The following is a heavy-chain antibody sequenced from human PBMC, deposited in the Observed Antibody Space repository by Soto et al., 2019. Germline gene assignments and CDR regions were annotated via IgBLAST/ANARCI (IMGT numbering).Heavy chain of an antibody. J-gene: IGHJ4*02. Sequence: GGALRLTCADSGFLVTSKAMSLIRQTTEKVLAWVAGISGGGNDRYNADFVQGRCTFSRDISKNIVYLQMNSLRPGDTAIYYNARSLFIVAPDKEPFDYWGQQTLVTAAS. CDR3: ARSLFIVAPDKEPFDY. D-gene: IGHD3-16*02. V-gene: IGHV3-23*01. CDR1: GFLVTSKA. CDR2: ISGGGNDR.